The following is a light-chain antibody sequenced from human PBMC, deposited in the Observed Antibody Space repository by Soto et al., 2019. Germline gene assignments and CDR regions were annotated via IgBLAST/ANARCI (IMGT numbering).Light chain of an antibody. CDR3: QQSYITPWT. CDR2: AAS. J-gene: IGKJ1*01. CDR1: QSISYF. V-gene: IGKV1-39*01. Sequence: DIQMTQSPSSLSASVGYRFTITCRASQSISYFLNWYRQKPGQAPELLIYAASSLQSGVPSRFSGSGSGTDFTLTISSLQPEDFATYHCQQSYITPWTFGQGTTGDIK.